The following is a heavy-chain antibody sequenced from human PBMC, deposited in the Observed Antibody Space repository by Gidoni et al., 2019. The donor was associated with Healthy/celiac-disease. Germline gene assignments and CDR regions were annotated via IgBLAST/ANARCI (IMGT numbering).Heavy chain of an antibody. CDR3: ARAPGYSGYEVYYYGMDV. D-gene: IGHD5-12*01. CDR2: ISAYHGST. CDR1: GYTFTSYG. J-gene: IGHJ6*02. Sequence: QVQLVQSGAEVNKPGASVKASCKASGYTFTSYGISWVRQAPGQGLEWMGWISAYHGSTNCAQKLQGRVTMTTDTSTSTAYMELRSLRSDDTAVYYCARAPGYSGYEVYYYGMDVWGQGTTVTVSS. V-gene: IGHV1-18*04.